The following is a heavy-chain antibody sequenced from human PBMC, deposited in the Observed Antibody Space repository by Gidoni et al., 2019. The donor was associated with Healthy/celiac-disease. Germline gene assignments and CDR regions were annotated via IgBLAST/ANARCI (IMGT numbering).Heavy chain of an antibody. Sequence: QVQLVESGGGVVQPGRSLRLYCAASGFTFSRYGLHWVRQAPGKGLAWVAVIWYDGSNQYYADSVKGRFTISRDNSKNTLYLQMNSLRAEDTAVYYCARDKEGILDYDFWSGPFDPWGQGTLVTVSS. CDR1: GFTFSRYG. D-gene: IGHD3-3*01. J-gene: IGHJ5*02. CDR2: IWYDGSNQ. V-gene: IGHV3-33*01. CDR3: ARDKEGILDYDFWSGPFDP.